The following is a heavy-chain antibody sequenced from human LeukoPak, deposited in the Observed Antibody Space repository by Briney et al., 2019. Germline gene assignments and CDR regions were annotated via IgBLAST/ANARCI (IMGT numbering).Heavy chain of an antibody. CDR3: AGDAF. J-gene: IGHJ4*02. CDR1: VYIPTVLY. CDR2: VNPSGGST. V-gene: IGHV1-46*01. Sequence: GASVKVSCKLSVYIPTVLYTHWVPAAPGQGLEWMGMVNPSGGSTISAQRFKDRVNMTTDTSTRTVYMEMTGLTSDGTGIYYCAGDAFWGQGTQVTVSS. D-gene: IGHD3-3*02.